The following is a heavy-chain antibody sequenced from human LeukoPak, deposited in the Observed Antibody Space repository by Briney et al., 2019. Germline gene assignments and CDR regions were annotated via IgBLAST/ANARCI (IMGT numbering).Heavy chain of an antibody. J-gene: IGHJ4*02. CDR1: GYTFSNFV. D-gene: IGHD2-2*01. CDR2: ISGNNDNP. CDR3: ARDGTSTDDY. Sequence: ASVKVSCKASGYTFSNFVINWVRQAPGQGLEWMGWISGNNDNPNYGQKFQGRFTVTTDSSTNTAYMELTNLRFDDTAVYYCARDGTSTDDYSGQGTLVTVSS. V-gene: IGHV1-18*01.